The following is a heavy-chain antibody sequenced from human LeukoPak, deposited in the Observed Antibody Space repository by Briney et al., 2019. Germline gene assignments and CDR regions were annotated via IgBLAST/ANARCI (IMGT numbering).Heavy chain of an antibody. CDR1: GFTCSNAW. V-gene: IGHV3-15*01. CDR3: TTAKTTAKYFQH. Sequence: GGSLRLSCAASGFTCSNAWMSWVRQAPGKGLEWVGRIKSKTDGGTTDYAAPVKGRFTISRDDSKNTLYLQMNSLKTEDTAVYYCTTAKTTAKYFQHWGQGTLVTVCS. J-gene: IGHJ1*01. CDR2: IKSKTDGGTT. D-gene: IGHD4-17*01.